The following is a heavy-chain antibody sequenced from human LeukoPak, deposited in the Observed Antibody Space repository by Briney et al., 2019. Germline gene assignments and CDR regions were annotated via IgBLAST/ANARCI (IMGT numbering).Heavy chain of an antibody. CDR1: GFIFSDHS. D-gene: IGHD6-19*01. CDR2: ILNNGGST. CDR3: ARAELSGWYAIC. J-gene: IGHJ4*02. V-gene: IGHV3-64*01. Sequence: GALRLSCVASGFIFSDHSMHWVRQAPGKGLEYVSAILNNGGSTYYANSVKGRFTISRDNSENTLYLQMGSLRGEDMAVYYCARAELSGWYAICWGQGTLVTVSS.